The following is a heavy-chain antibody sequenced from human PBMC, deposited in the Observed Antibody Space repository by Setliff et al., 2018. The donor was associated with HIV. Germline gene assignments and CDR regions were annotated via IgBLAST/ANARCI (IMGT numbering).Heavy chain of an antibody. V-gene: IGHV4-59*08. D-gene: IGHD3-22*01. J-gene: IGHJ3*02. CDR1: GASISSYY. Sequence: ETLSLTCTVSGASISSYYWSWIRQPPGKGLEWIGFIHYTGNTNYNPSLKSRVTMSTDTSKNQLSLKLNSVTAADTAVYYCARHWNYDTGLDPFNIWGQGTMVTVSS. CDR3: ARHWNYDTGLDPFNI. CDR2: IHYTGNT.